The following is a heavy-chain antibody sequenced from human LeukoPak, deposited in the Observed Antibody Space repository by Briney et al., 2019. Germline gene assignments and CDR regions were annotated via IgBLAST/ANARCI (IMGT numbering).Heavy chain of an antibody. Sequence: PGGSLRLPCAASGFTFSSYAMSWVRQAPGKGLEWVGRIKSKTDGGTTDYAAPVKGRFTISRDDSKNTLYLQMNSLKTEDTAVYYCTTGRPYDYYIDIWGQGTMVTVSS. CDR1: GFTFSSYA. V-gene: IGHV3-15*01. D-gene: IGHD5-12*01. CDR2: IKSKTDGGTT. CDR3: TTGRPYDYYIDI. J-gene: IGHJ3*02.